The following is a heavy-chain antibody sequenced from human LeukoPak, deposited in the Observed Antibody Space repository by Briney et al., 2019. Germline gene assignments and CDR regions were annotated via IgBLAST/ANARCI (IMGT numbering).Heavy chain of an antibody. D-gene: IGHD4-11*01. CDR3: ARDRRKDYIRGSYYYYYGMDV. CDR2: ISYDGSNK. CDR1: GFTFSSYA. J-gene: IGHJ6*02. Sequence: PGRSLRLSCAASGFTFSSYAMHWVRQAPGKGLEWVAVISYDGSNKYYADSVKGRFTISRDNSKNKLYLKMNSLRAEDTAVYYCARDRRKDYIRGSYYYYYGMDVWGQGTTVTVSS. V-gene: IGHV3-30-3*01.